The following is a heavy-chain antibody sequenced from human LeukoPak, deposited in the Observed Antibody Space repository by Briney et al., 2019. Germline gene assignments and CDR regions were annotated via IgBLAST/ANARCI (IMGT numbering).Heavy chain of an antibody. CDR1: GFTVRSNY. CDR2: IYSGGST. J-gene: IGHJ2*01. V-gene: IGHV3-53*01. Sequence: GGSLRLSCAASGFTVRSNYMSWVRQAPGKGLEWVSVIYSGGSTYYADSVKGRFTISRDNSKNTLYLQMNSLRAEDTAVYYCVREGYCSGGRCHWYFDLWGRGTLVTVSS. D-gene: IGHD2-15*01. CDR3: VREGYCSGGRCHWYFDL.